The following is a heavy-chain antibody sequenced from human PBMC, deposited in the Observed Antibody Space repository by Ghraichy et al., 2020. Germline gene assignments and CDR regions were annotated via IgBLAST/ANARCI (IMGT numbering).Heavy chain of an antibody. D-gene: IGHD3-22*01. Sequence: SVKVSCKASGGTFSSYAISWVRQAPGQGLEWMGGIIPIFGTANYAQKFQGRVTITADESTSTAYMELSSLRSEETAVYYCARDRYYYDSSGYDYWGQGTLVTVSS. J-gene: IGHJ4*02. CDR2: IIPIFGTA. CDR1: GGTFSSYA. V-gene: IGHV1-69*13. CDR3: ARDRYYYDSSGYDY.